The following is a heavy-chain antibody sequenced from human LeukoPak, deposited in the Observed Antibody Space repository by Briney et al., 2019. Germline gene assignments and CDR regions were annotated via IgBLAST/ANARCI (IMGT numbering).Heavy chain of an antibody. V-gene: IGHV4-34*01. Sequence: SETLSLTCAVYGGSFSGYYWSWIRQPPGKGLEWIGEINHSGSTNYNPSLKSRVTISVDTSKNQFSLKLSSVTAADTAVYYCARVWYSSGWLRNYYYYMDVWGKGTTVTVSS. D-gene: IGHD6-19*01. CDR2: INHSGST. J-gene: IGHJ6*03. CDR1: GGSFSGYY. CDR3: ARVWYSSGWLRNYYYYMDV.